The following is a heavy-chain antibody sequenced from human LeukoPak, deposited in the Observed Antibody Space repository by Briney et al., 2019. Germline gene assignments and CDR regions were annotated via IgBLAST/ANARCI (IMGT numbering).Heavy chain of an antibody. Sequence: SGGSLRLSCAASGFTFSSYAMSWVRQAPGKGLEWVSAISGSGRSTYYADSVKGRFTISRDNSKNTLYLQMNSLRAEDTAVYYCARIKDYYGSGSYRPWYFDLRGRGTLVTVSS. D-gene: IGHD3-10*01. CDR1: GFTFSSYA. CDR2: ISGSGRST. J-gene: IGHJ2*01. CDR3: ARIKDYYGSGSYRPWYFDL. V-gene: IGHV3-23*01.